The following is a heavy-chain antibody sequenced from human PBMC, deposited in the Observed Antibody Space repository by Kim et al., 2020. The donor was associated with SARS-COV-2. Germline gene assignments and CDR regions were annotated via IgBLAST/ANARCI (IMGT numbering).Heavy chain of an antibody. CDR3: VKRGYTSTSSFDY. D-gene: IGHD6-13*01. CDR2: ISDGGSRT. V-gene: IGHV3-74*01. Sequence: GGSLRLSCAASGFTFSNYWMQWVRQAPGKGLVWVSRISDGGSRTNYADSVKGRFTVSRDNSKNILYLEMTSLTAEDTALYYCVKRGYTSTSSFDYWGQGTLVTVSS. J-gene: IGHJ4*02. CDR1: GFTFSNYW.